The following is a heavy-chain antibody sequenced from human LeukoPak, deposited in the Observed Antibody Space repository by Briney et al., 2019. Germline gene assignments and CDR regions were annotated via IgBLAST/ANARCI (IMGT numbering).Heavy chain of an antibody. CDR2: IKQDGSAK. CDR1: GLTFSSYW. CDR3: ARARDYGDSRGIGY. Sequence: GGSLRLSCAASGLTFSSYWMSWVRQAPGKGLEWVANIKQDGSAKYYVDSVKGRFTISRDNAKDSLYLQMNSLRAEDTAVYYCARARDYGDSRGIGYWGQGTLVTVSS. V-gene: IGHV3-7*01. D-gene: IGHD4-17*01. J-gene: IGHJ4*02.